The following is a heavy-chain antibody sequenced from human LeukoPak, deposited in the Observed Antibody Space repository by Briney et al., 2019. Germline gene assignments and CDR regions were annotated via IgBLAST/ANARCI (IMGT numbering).Heavy chain of an antibody. J-gene: IGHJ4*02. CDR3: AKVPIAGAPHPFDY. V-gene: IGHV3-30*04. Sequence: GGSLRLSCAASGFTFSSYVMHRVRQAPGKGLEWVAIISYDGSNEYYADSVKGRFTISRDNSKNTLYLQMNSLRAEDTAVYYCAKVPIAGAPHPFDYWGQGTLVTVSS. D-gene: IGHD3-16*01. CDR1: GFTFSSYV. CDR2: ISYDGSNE.